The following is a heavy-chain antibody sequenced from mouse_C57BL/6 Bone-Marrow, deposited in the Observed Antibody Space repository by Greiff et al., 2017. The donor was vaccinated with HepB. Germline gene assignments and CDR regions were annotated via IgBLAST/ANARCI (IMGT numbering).Heavy chain of an antibody. Sequence: QVQLQQSGAELVRPGASVTLSCKASGYTFTDYEMHWVKQTPVHGLEWIGAIDPETGGTAYNQKFKGKAILTADKSSSPAYMELRSLTSEDSAVYYCTRELTTVARGFDYWGQGTTLTVSS. V-gene: IGHV1-15*01. CDR1: GYTFTDYE. D-gene: IGHD1-1*01. J-gene: IGHJ2*01. CDR3: TRELTTVARGFDY. CDR2: IDPETGGT.